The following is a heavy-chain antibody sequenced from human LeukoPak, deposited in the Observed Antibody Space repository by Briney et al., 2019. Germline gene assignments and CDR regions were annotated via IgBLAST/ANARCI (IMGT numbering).Heavy chain of an antibody. Sequence: GASMKVSCKASGYTFTSYGISWVRQAPGQGLEWMGWISAYNGNTNYAQKLQGRATMTTDTSTSTAYMELRSLRSDDTAVYYCARDLGRLEIQLWPNRFDYWGQGTLVTVSS. CDR2: ISAYNGNT. V-gene: IGHV1-18*01. D-gene: IGHD5-18*01. CDR1: GYTFTSYG. J-gene: IGHJ4*02. CDR3: ARDLGRLEIQLWPNRFDY.